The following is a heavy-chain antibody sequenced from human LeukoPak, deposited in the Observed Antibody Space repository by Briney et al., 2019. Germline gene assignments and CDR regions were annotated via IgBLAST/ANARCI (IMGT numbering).Heavy chain of an antibody. J-gene: IGHJ4*02. Sequence: GGSLRLSCAASGFTFSSYSMNWVRQAPGKGLEWVSYISSSSSTIYYADSVKGRFTISRDNAMNSLYLQMNSLRAEDTAVYYCARDIYYDSSGYYGSVYWGQGTLVTVSS. D-gene: IGHD3-22*01. CDR1: GFTFSSYS. CDR3: ARDIYYDSSGYYGSVY. CDR2: ISSSSSTI. V-gene: IGHV3-48*04.